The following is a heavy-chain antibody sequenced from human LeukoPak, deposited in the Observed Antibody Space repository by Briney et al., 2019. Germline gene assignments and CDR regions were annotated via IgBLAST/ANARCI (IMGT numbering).Heavy chain of an antibody. CDR3: ARDCSGGSCYSFDY. CDR2: IYHSGST. CDR1: GGSISSSNW. D-gene: IGHD2-15*01. Sequence: SETLSLTCAVSGGSISSSNWWSWVRQPPGQGLEWIGEIYHSGSTNYNPSLKSRVTISVDKSKNRFSLKLSSVTAADTAVYYCARDCSGGSCYSFDYWGQGTLVTVSS. J-gene: IGHJ4*02. V-gene: IGHV4-4*02.